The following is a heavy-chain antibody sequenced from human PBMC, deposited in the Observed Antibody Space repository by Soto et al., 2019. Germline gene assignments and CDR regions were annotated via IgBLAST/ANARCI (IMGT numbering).Heavy chain of an antibody. V-gene: IGHV3-23*01. CDR2: INAGVTNT. Sequence: EVQLSESGGGLVQPGGSLRLSCAASGFTFSDYGMAWVRQAPGKGLEWVSVINAGVTNTYYAGSMKGRFTISRDDSRNTLFLQMNGLRAEDTAMYYCAKAFLAARWRPGVFDVWGQGTMVTVSS. J-gene: IGHJ3*01. CDR3: AKAFLAARWRPGVFDV. CDR1: GFTFSDYG. D-gene: IGHD3-3*02.